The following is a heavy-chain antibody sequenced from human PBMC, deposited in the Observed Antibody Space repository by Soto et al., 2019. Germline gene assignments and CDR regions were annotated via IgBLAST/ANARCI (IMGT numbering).Heavy chain of an antibody. CDR3: AKAGALFNFLDGGLFQY. CDR2: ISGSGGNT. V-gene: IGHV3-23*01. CDR1: GFSFSTYA. Sequence: EVQLLESGGGLVQPGGSLSLSCATSGFSFSTYAMNWVRQAPGKGLEWVSSISGSGGNTYVADSVKGRFTIYRDNSKNILYLQMDSLRAEDTARYCCAKAGALFNFLDGGLFQYWGRRALVTVSS. J-gene: IGHJ4*02. D-gene: IGHD3-3*01.